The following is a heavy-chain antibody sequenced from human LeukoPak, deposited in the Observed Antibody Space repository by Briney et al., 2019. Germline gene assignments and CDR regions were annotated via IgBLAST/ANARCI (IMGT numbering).Heavy chain of an antibody. CDR2: ISWNSGSI. CDR3: AKETVGATALDY. D-gene: IGHD1-26*01. J-gene: IGHJ4*02. Sequence: GGSLRLSCAASGFTFDDYAMHWVRQAPGKGLEWVSGISWNSGSIGYADSVKGRFTISRDNAKNSLYLQMNSLRAEDMALYYCAKETVGATALDYWGQGTLVTVSS. V-gene: IGHV3-9*03. CDR1: GFTFDDYA.